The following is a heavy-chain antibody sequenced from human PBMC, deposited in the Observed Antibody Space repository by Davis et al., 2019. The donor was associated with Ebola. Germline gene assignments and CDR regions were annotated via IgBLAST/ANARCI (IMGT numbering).Heavy chain of an antibody. CDR3: AREIAVAGTECDY. CDR2: ISYDGSNK. V-gene: IGHV3-30*04. Sequence: GGSLRLSCAASGFTFSSYAMHWVRQAPGKGLEWVAVISYDGSNKYYAGSVKGRFTISRDNAKNSLYLQMNSLRDEDTAVYYCAREIAVAGTECDYWGQGTLVTVSS. J-gene: IGHJ4*02. CDR1: GFTFSSYA. D-gene: IGHD6-19*01.